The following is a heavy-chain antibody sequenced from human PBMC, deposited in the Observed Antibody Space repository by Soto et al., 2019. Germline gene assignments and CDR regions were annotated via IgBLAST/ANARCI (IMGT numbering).Heavy chain of an antibody. CDR1: GFTFSSYS. Sequence: LRLSCAASGFTFSSYSMNWVRQAPGKGLEWVSSISSSSSYIYYADSVKGRFTISRDNAKNSLYLQTNSLRAEDTAVYYCARDLGPGYYDSGPWGQGTLVTVSS. CDR2: ISSSSSYI. D-gene: IGHD3-22*01. CDR3: ARDLGPGYYDSGP. J-gene: IGHJ5*02. V-gene: IGHV3-21*01.